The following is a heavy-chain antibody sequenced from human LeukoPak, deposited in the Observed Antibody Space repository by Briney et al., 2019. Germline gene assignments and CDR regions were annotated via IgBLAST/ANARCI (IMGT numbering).Heavy chain of an antibody. CDR1: GLGRSFKETW. V-gene: IGHV3-15*01. CDR3: TTDPRY. CDR2: IKGKPDGGAI. J-gene: IGHJ4*02. Sequence: GGSPRISCSASGLGRSFKETWMSWVRRAPGKGLEWIGRIKGKPDGGAIDYIAPVRGRFSISRDDSKNLVFLQMDSLKIEDTAVYYCTTDPRYWGQGTMVTVSS.